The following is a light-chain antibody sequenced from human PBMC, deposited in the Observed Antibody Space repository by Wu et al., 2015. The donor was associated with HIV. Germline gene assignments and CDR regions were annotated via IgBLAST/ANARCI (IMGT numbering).Light chain of an antibody. CDR3: QQYNDWPLT. Sequence: EIVMTQSPATLSVSPGGRVTLSCRASQIIATNLAWYQQKPGQPPRLLIYDASTRATGFPARFSGGGSGTEFTLTINTLQSGDVAVYYCQQYNDWPLTFGGGTKVEIK. J-gene: IGKJ4*01. CDR2: DAS. V-gene: IGKV3-15*01. CDR1: QIIATN.